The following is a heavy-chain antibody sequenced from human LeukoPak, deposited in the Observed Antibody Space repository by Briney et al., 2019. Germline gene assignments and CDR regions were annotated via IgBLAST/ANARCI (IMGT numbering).Heavy chain of an antibody. V-gene: IGHV3-21*01. D-gene: IGHD3-9*01. Sequence: GGSLRLSCAASGFTFSSYSMNWVRQAPGKGLEWVSSISSSSSYIYYADSVKGRFTISRDNAKNSLYLQMNSLRAEDTAVYYCARSDILTRSGNWFDPWGQGTLDTVSS. J-gene: IGHJ5*02. CDR1: GFTFSSYS. CDR2: ISSSSSYI. CDR3: ARSDILTRSGNWFDP.